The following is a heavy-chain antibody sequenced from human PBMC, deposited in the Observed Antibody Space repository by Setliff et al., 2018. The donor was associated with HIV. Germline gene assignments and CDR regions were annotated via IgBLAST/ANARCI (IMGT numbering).Heavy chain of an antibody. CDR3: AKPPALPQWELLDY. D-gene: IGHD1-26*01. CDR1: GFAFSDHN. CDR2: ISTGSRTI. Sequence: GGSLRLSCAASGFAFSDHNMNWVRQAPGKGPEWVSYISTGSRTIYYADSVKGRFTISRDNSKNTLYLQMNSLRAEDTAVYYCAKPPALPQWELLDYWGQGTLVTVSS. J-gene: IGHJ4*02. V-gene: IGHV3-48*01.